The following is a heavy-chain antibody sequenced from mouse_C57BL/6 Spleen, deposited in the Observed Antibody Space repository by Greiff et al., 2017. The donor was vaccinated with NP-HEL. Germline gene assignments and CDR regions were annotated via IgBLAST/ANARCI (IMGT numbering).Heavy chain of an antibody. Sequence: EVKLVESGGGLVQPGGSLKLSCAASGFTFSDYYMYWVRQTPEKRLEWVAYISNGGGSTYYPDTVKGRFTISRDNAKNTLYLQMSRLKSEDTAMYYCARHDHDGYRGGFAYWGQGTLVTVSA. CDR2: ISNGGGST. CDR1: GFTFSDYY. CDR3: ARHDHDGYRGGFAY. V-gene: IGHV5-12*01. J-gene: IGHJ3*01. D-gene: IGHD2-3*01.